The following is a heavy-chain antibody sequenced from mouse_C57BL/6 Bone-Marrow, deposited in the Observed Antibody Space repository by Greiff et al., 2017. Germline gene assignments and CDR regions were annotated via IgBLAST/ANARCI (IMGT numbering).Heavy chain of an antibody. D-gene: IGHD2-3*01. Sequence: QVKLQQSGPELVKPGASVKISCKASGYEFSSSWMNWVKQRPGKGLEWIGRIYPGDGDTNYNGKFKGKATLTADKSSSTAYMQLSSLTSEDSAVYFCARPYDGYLDYWGQGTTLTVSS. CDR3: ARPYDGYLDY. CDR1: GYEFSSSW. J-gene: IGHJ2*01. CDR2: IYPGDGDT. V-gene: IGHV1-82*01.